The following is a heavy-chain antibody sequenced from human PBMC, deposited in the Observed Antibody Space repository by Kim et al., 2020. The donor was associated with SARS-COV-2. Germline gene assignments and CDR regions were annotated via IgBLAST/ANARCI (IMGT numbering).Heavy chain of an antibody. V-gene: IGHV3-43*01. J-gene: IGHJ6*02. CDR3: AKDILRMGNTRGLGMDV. D-gene: IGHD4-17*01. CDR1: GFTFDDYT. Sequence: GGSLRLSCAASGFTFDDYTMHWVRQAPGKGLELVSLISWDGGSTYYADSVKGRFTISRDNSKNSLYLQMNSLRTEDTALYYCAKDILRMGNTRGLGMDVWGQGTTVTVSS. CDR2: ISWDGGST.